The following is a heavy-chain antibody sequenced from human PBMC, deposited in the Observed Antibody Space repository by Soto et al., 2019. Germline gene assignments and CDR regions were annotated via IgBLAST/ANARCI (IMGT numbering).Heavy chain of an antibody. CDR1: GFTFSSYW. V-gene: IGHV3-7*03. CDR2: IKQDGSEK. CDR3: ARDQSFDPFGVVIPLHYYYYGMDV. D-gene: IGHD3-3*01. J-gene: IGHJ6*02. Sequence: GSLRLSCAASGFTFSSYWMSWVRQAPGKGLEWVANIKQDGSEKYYVDSVKGRFTISRDNAKNSLYLQMNSLRAEDTAVYYCARDQSFDPFGVVIPLHYYYYGMDVWGQGTTVTVSS.